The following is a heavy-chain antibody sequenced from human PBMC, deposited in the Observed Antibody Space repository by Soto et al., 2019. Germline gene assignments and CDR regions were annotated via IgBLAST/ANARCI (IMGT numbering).Heavy chain of an antibody. CDR1: GGSVNSDNYY. Sequence: SETLSLTCTVSGGSVNSDNYYWSWILHPPGKGLEWIGYIYHSGRTNYNPSLMSRVTIPLDAYRNQFSLKLSSVTPADTAVFYGAREYSNSPEAFDSWGQGTLVTVSS. CDR3: AREYSNSPEAFDS. V-gene: IGHV4-61*01. D-gene: IGHD1-26*01. J-gene: IGHJ4*02. CDR2: IYHSGRT.